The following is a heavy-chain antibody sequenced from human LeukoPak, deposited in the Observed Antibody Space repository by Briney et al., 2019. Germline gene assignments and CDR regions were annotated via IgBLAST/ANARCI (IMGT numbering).Heavy chain of an antibody. V-gene: IGHV3-23*01. CDR3: ARDLHCSGGSCYSGLHY. CDR2: ISGSGGST. CDR1: GFTFSSYA. D-gene: IGHD2-15*01. Sequence: GGSLRLSCAASGFTFSSYAMSWVRQAPGKGLEWVSAISGSGGSTYYADSVKSRFTISRDNSKNTLYLQMNSLRPEDTAVYYCARDLHCSGGSCYSGLHYWGQGTLVTVSS. J-gene: IGHJ4*02.